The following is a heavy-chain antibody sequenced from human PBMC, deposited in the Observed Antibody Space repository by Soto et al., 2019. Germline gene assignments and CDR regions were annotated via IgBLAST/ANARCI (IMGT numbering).Heavy chain of an antibody. CDR3: ARQGTGYSSGWSLYYYYYGMDV. CDR1: GCSISSSSYY. CDR2: IYYSGST. Sequence: PSETLSLTCTVSGCSISSSSYYWGWIRQPPGKGLEWIGSIYYSGSTYYNPSLKSRVTISVDTSKKQFSLKLSPVTAADTAVYYCARQGTGYSSGWSLYYYYYGMDVWGQGTTVTVSS. J-gene: IGHJ6*02. V-gene: IGHV4-39*01. D-gene: IGHD6-19*01.